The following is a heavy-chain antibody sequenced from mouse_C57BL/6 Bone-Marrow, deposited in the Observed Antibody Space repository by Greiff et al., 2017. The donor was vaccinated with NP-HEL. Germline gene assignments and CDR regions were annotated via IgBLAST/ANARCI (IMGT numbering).Heavy chain of an antibody. J-gene: IGHJ2*01. Sequence: QVQLKESGAELVRPGTSVKMSCKASGYTFTSYWITWVKQRPGQGLEWIGDIYPGSGSTNYNEKFKSKATLTVDTSSSTAYMQLSSLTSEDSAVYYCASLRWRFDYWGQGTTLTVSS. CDR1: GYTFTSYW. V-gene: IGHV1-55*01. D-gene: IGHD1-1*01. CDR2: IYPGSGST. CDR3: ASLRWRFDY.